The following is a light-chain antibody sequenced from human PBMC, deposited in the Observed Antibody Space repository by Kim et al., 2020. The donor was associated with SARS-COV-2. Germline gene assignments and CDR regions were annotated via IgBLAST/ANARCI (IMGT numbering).Light chain of an antibody. Sequence: SELTQDPAVSVALGQTVRITCQGDSLRRYYASWYQQKPGQAPVLVMFAKNNRPSGIPDRISGSSSGNTASLTISGAQAEDEADYYCKSRDSSGDRLVFGGGTQLTVL. CDR3: KSRDSSGDRLV. CDR2: AKN. V-gene: IGLV3-19*01. CDR1: SLRRYY. J-gene: IGLJ3*02.